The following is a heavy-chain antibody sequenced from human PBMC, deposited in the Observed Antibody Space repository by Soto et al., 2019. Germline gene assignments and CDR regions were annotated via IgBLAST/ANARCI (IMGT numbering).Heavy chain of an antibody. Sequence: GASVKVSCKASGGTFSSYAISWVRQAPGQGLEWMGGIIPIFGTANYAQKFQGRVTITADESTSTAYMELSSLRSEDTAVYYCARGAPKPTLLGGMDVLGQRTTVPVCS. J-gene: IGHJ6*02. CDR3: ARGAPKPTLLGGMDV. V-gene: IGHV1-69*13. CDR1: GGTFSSYA. CDR2: IIPIFGTA. D-gene: IGHD7-27*01.